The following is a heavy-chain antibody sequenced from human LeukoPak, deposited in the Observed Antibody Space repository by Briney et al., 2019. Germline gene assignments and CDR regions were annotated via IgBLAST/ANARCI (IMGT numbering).Heavy chain of an antibody. J-gene: IGHJ5*02. CDR2: INHSGST. CDR1: GGSFSGYY. D-gene: IGHD6-13*01. CDR3: ARLGPYSSSLREIWLDP. Sequence: PSETLSLTCAVYGGSFSGYYWCWIRHPPGKGLEWIGEINHSGSTNYNPSLKSRVTISVDTSKNQFSLRLSSVTAADTAVYYCARLGPYSSSLREIWLDPWGQGTLVTVSS. V-gene: IGHV4-34*01.